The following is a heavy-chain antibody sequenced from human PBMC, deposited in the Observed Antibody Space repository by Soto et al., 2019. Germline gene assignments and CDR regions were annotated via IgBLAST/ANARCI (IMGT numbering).Heavy chain of an antibody. Sequence: EVPLLESGGDLVQPGGSLRLSCAASGLTFNTYWMQWVRQAPGRGLDWVANINLDGTETNYMDSVRGRFTISRASAKNSLHLQMNSLRVEDTAVYYCATYRPGGHWSAARSHYWGPGILVTVSS. CDR3: ATYRPGGHWSAARSHY. V-gene: IGHV3-7*05. CDR1: GLTFNTYW. J-gene: IGHJ4*02. CDR2: INLDGTET. D-gene: IGHD2-21*01.